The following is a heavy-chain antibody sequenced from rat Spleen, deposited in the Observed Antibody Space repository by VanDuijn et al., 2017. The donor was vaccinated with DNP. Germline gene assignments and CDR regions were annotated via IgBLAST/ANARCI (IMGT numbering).Heavy chain of an antibody. Sequence: EVQLVESGGDLVQPGRSLKLSCVASRFTFNNFWMTWFRQVPGKGLEWVASITSSGGNTYYPDSVRGRFTISRDNGKNTLFLHMNSLRSEDTATYYCARWYNSGYYFDYWGQGVMVTVSS. CDR3: ARWYNSGYYFDY. D-gene: IGHD4-3*01. CDR1: RFTFNNFW. J-gene: IGHJ2*01. CDR2: ITSSGGNT. V-gene: IGHV5-31*01.